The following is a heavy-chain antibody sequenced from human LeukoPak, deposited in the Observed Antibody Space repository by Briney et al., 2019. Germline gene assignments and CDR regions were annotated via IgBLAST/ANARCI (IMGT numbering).Heavy chain of an antibody. V-gene: IGHV3-23*01. CDR1: GFTVSSNY. CDR2: ISGSGGST. J-gene: IGHJ4*02. Sequence: PGGSLRLSCAASGFTVSSNYMSWVRQAPGKGLEWVSAISGSGGSTYYADSVKGRFTISRDNSKNTLYLQMNSLRAEDTAVYYCAKDPIAAAGPFDYWGQGTLVTVSS. CDR3: AKDPIAAAGPFDY. D-gene: IGHD6-13*01.